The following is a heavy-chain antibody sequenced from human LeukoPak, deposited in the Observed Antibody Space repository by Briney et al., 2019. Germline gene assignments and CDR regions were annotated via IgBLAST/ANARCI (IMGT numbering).Heavy chain of an antibody. CDR2: IYYSGST. V-gene: IGHV4-31*03. J-gene: IGHJ4*02. CDR3: ARSTVRGGTDY. Sequence: SETLSLTCTVSGDSISSGGYYWSWIRQHPGKGLEWIGYIYYSGSTYYNPSLKSRVTISVDTSKNQFSLKLSSVTAADTAVYYCARSTVRGGTDYWGQGTLVTVSS. D-gene: IGHD3-10*01. CDR1: GDSISSGGYY.